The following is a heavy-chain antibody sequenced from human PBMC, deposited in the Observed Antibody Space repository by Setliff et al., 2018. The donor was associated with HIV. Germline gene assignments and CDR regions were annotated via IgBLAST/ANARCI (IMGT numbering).Heavy chain of an antibody. CDR2: ISYRGAY. D-gene: IGHD6-19*01. CDR1: GFSFSSSS. Sequence: PGGSLRLSCEASGFSFSSSSMNWFRQAPGKGLEWVAAISYRGAYLMGRFTISRDNSKNTLYLQMNSLRVEDTAVYYCARDHWVAGLDYWGQGTLVTVSS. J-gene: IGHJ4*02. V-gene: IGHV3-21*01. CDR3: ARDHWVAGLDY.